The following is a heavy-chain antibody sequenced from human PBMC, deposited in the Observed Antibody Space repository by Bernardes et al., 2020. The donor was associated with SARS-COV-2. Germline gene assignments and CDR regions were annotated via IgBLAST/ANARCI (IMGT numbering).Heavy chain of an antibody. CDR1: GFTFSSYA. CDR3: ANALCSSTSCYNYYGMDV. J-gene: IGHJ6*02. V-gene: IGHV3-23*01. D-gene: IGHD2-2*02. CDR2: ISGSGCST. Sequence: GGSLRLSCAASGFTFSSYAMSWVRQAPGKGLEWVSAISGSGCSTYYADSVKGRFTISRDNSKNTLYLQMNSLRAEDTAVYYCANALCSSTSCYNYYGMDVWGQGTTVTVSS.